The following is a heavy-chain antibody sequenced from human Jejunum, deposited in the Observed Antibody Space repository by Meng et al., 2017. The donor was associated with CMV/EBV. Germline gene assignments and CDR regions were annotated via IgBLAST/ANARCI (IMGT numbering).Heavy chain of an antibody. CDR1: GFTVGSKY. D-gene: IGHD3-16*01. V-gene: IGHV3-66*01. Sequence: EVQLLESRGGLVQPGGSLTLSCAASGFTVGSKYMNWIRQAPGKGLQWVSVINADGGTHYADSVRGRFIISRDNSKNTVHLQMNSLTDEDTAVYYCGRDRGEGGFFDYWGQGTLVTVSS. CDR2: INADGGT. CDR3: GRDRGEGGFFDY. J-gene: IGHJ4*02.